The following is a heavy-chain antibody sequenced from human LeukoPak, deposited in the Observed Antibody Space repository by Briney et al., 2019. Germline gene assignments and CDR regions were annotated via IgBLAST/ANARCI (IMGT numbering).Heavy chain of an antibody. Sequence: ASVKVSCKASGYTFTSYDINWVRQATGQGLEWMGWMNPNSGNTGYAQKFQGRVTMTRNTSISTAYMELSSLRSEDTAVYYCSRGDIYGSGSYYNPYNLDYWGQGTLVTVSS. CDR2: MNPNSGNT. J-gene: IGHJ4*02. V-gene: IGHV1-8*01. CDR1: GYTFTSYD. D-gene: IGHD3-10*01. CDR3: SRGDIYGSGSYYNPYNLDY.